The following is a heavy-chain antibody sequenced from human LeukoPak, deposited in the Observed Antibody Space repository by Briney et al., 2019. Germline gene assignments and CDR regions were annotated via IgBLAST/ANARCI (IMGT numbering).Heavy chain of an antibody. Sequence: AETRALTCAVYGASFSGYCWTWIGQPPGKGLDGTGEIKHSGSTNYNPSLKSPATTSLDTSKNQFSLKLRSVTGAATAVYYCARGRSGGVVPAATPYDSWGQGTLVTVSS. J-gene: IGHJ5*01. CDR3: ARGRSGGVVPAATPYDS. CDR2: IKHSGST. D-gene: IGHD2-2*01. V-gene: IGHV4-34*01. CDR1: GASFSGYC.